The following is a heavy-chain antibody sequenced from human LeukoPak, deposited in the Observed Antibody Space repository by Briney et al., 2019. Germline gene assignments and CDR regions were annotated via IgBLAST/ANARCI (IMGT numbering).Heavy chain of an antibody. CDR1: GFTFSSYA. V-gene: IGHV3-23*01. D-gene: IGHD1-26*01. CDR3: AKDVVGAINYFDY. J-gene: IGHJ4*02. Sequence: PGGSLRLSCAAPGFTFSSYAMSWVRQAPGKGLEWVSAISGSGGSTYYADSVKGRFTISRDNSKNTLYLQMNSLRAEDTAVYYCAKDVVGAINYFDYWGQGTLVTVSS. CDR2: ISGSGGST.